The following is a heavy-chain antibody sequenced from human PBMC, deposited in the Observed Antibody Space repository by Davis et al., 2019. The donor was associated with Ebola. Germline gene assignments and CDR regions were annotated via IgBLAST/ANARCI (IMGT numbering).Heavy chain of an antibody. V-gene: IGHV4-34*01. J-gene: IGHJ5*02. CDR2: INHSGST. Sequence: MPSETLSLTCAVYGGSFSGYYWSWIRQPPGKGLEWIGEINHSGSTNYNPSLKSRVTISVDTSKNQFSLKLSSVTAADTAVYYCARGPGWNPRSLWFDPWGQGTLVTVSS. D-gene: IGHD1-1*01. CDR3: ARGPGWNPRSLWFDP. CDR1: GGSFSGYY.